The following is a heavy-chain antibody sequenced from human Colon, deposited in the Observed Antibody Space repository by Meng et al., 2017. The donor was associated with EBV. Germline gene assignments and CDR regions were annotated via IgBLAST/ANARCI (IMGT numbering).Heavy chain of an antibody. CDR2: IYYSGST. V-gene: IGHV4-30-4*01. J-gene: IGHJ4*02. CDR1: GGSISSGDSY. D-gene: IGHD1-26*01. CDR3: ASSHSSKVGARRLDY. Sequence: QVPLQESGPGLVKPSRTRSLTCSVSGGSISSGDSYWSWIRQPPGKGLEWIGYIYYSGSTYYNPSLRSQITISVDTSKNQFSLRLRSVTAADTAVYYCASSHSSKVGARRLDYWGQGTLVTVSS.